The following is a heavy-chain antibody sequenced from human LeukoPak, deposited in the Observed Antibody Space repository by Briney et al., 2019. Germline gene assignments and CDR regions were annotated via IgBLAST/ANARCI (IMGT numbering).Heavy chain of an antibody. V-gene: IGHV4-59*02. Sequence: PSETLSLTCTVSGGSVSSCYWNWIRQPPGKGLEWIGYIYYSGNSNYNPSLRSRITMSVDTSNNHFSLKLSPVTAADTAVYYCARSTSYYYQYMDVWGKGTTVTVSS. CDR2: IYYSGNS. CDR3: ARSTSYYYQYMDV. CDR1: GGSVSSCY. J-gene: IGHJ6*03.